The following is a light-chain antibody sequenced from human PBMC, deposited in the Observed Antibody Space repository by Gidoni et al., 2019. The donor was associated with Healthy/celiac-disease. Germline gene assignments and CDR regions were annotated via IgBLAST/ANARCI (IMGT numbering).Light chain of an antibody. J-gene: IGKJ4*01. V-gene: IGKV3-20*01. Sequence: ESVLTQYPGTLSLSPGERATLSCRASQSVSSSYLAWYQQKPGQAPRLLIYGASSRATGIPDRFSGSGSGTDFTLTISRLEPEDFAVYYCQQYGSSRTFGGGTKVEIK. CDR1: QSVSSSY. CDR2: GAS. CDR3: QQYGSSRT.